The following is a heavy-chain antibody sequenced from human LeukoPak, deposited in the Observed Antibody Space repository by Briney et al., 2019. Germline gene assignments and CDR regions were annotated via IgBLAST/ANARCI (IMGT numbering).Heavy chain of an antibody. Sequence: PSETLSLTCTVSGGSISSGSYYWSWIRQPGGKGLEWIGRIYTSGSTNYNPSLKSRVTISVDTSKNQFSLKLSSVTAADTAVYYCAGGDFWSGYFYWGQGTLVTVSS. J-gene: IGHJ4*02. CDR1: GGSISSGSYY. CDR3: AGGDFWSGYFY. V-gene: IGHV4-61*02. D-gene: IGHD3-3*01. CDR2: IYTSGST.